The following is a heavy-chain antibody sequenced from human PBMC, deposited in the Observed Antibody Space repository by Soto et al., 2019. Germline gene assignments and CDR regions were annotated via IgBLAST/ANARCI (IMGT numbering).Heavy chain of an antibody. V-gene: IGHV4-31*03. J-gene: IGHJ4*02. D-gene: IGHD3-22*01. Sequence: QVQLQESGPGLVKPSQTLSLTCTVSGGSISSGGYYWSWIRQHPGKGLEWIGYIYYSGSTYYNQSLKSRVTISVDTSKNQVDLKLSSVTAADTAVYYCAHYDSSGYYLDYWGQGTLVTVSS. CDR3: AHYDSSGYYLDY. CDR1: GGSISSGGYY. CDR2: IYYSGST.